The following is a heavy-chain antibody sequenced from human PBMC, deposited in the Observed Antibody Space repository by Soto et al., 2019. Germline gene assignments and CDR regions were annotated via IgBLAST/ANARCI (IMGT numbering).Heavy chain of an antibody. Sequence: ESGGGLVKPGGSLRLSCAASGFTFSSYSMNWVRQAPGKGLEWVSSISSSSSYIYYADSVKGRFTISRDNAKNSLYLQMNSLRAEDTAVYYCARDGDTSSSARTSYYYYYYGMDVWGQGTTVTVSS. D-gene: IGHD6-6*01. CDR2: ISSSSSYI. CDR1: GFTFSSYS. CDR3: ARDGDTSSSARTSYYYYYYGMDV. V-gene: IGHV3-21*01. J-gene: IGHJ6*02.